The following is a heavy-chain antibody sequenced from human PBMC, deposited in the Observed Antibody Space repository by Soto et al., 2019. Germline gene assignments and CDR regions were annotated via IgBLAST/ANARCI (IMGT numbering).Heavy chain of an antibody. V-gene: IGHV1-18*01. D-gene: IGHD3-10*01. CDR3: ARVDPRGVAVVRDY. CDR2: ISGFNGQT. J-gene: IGHJ4*02. CDR1: GNTLASHG. Sequence: ASVKVSCKASGNTLASHGFSWVRQAPGQGLEWMGWISGFNGQTNYALKFQGRVTLTTDTSTSTAYMELRSLRSDDTAVYFCARVDPRGVAVVRDYWGQGTLVTVS.